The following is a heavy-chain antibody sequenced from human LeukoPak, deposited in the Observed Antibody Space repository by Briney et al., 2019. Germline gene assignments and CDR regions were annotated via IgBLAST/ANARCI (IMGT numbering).Heavy chain of an antibody. Sequence: PGGSLILSCAASGFTFSSYEMNWVRQAPGKGLEWVSYISSSGSTIYYAASVKGRFTISRDNAQNSLYLRMNSLRAEDTAVYYCARDHSGYDYFDYWGQGTLVTVSS. D-gene: IGHD5-12*01. V-gene: IGHV3-48*03. CDR2: ISSSGSTI. CDR3: ARDHSGYDYFDY. J-gene: IGHJ4*02. CDR1: GFTFSSYE.